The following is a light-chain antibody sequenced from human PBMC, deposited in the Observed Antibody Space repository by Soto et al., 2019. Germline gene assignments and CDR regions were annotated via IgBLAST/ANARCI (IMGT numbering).Light chain of an antibody. V-gene: IGLV2-14*01. CDR2: EVS. J-gene: IGLJ3*02. CDR1: SSDIGTYNY. CDR3: STYTHSIAV. Sequence: QSALTQPASVSGSPGQSITISCTGTSSDIGTYNYVSWYQQHPGKAPKLMIYEVSDRPSGVSNRFSGSKSGNTASLTISGLQAEDEAHYYCSTYTHSIAVFGGGTKLTVL.